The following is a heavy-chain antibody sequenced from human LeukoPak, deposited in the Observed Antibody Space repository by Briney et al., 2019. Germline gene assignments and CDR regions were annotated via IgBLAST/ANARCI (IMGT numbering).Heavy chain of an antibody. CDR3: ARVGYCSSTSCYAGALDY. CDR1: GYSISSGYY. D-gene: IGHD2-2*03. J-gene: IGHJ4*02. CDR2: IYHSGST. V-gene: IGHV4-38-2*01. Sequence: SETLSLTCAVSGYSISSGYYWGWIRQPPGKGLEWVGSIYHSGSTYYNPSLKSRVTISVDTSKNQFSLKLSSVTAADTAVYYCARVGYCSSTSCYAGALDYLGQGTLVTVSS.